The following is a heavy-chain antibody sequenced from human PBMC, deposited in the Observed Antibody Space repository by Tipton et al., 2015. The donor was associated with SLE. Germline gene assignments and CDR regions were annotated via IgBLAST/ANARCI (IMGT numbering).Heavy chain of an antibody. V-gene: IGHV1-46*01. CDR3: ARDRTHCSSTSCSYNWFDP. CDR1: GYTFTSYY. CDR2: INPSGGST. J-gene: IGHJ5*02. Sequence: QVQLVQSGAEVKKPGASVKVSCKASGYTFTSYYMHWVRQAPGQGLEWMGIINPSGGSTSYAQKFQGRVTMTRDTSTSTVYMELSSLRSEDTAVYYCARDRTHCSSTSCSYNWFDPWGQGTLVTVSS. D-gene: IGHD2-2*01.